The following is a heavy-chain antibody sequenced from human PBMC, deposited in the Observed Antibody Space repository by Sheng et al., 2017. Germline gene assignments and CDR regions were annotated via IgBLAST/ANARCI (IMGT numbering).Heavy chain of an antibody. V-gene: IGHV1-69*10. J-gene: IGHJ3*02. CDR1: GGTFSSHA. Sequence: QVQLVQSGAEVKKPGSSVKVSCKASGGTFSSHAFNWVRQAPGQGLEWMGGIIPILRLVDYGEKFQGRLTISEDRVTSTVYMELHSLTSDDTAIYYCAREREDGYHSAFEIWGQGTIVTVSS. CDR2: IIPILRLV. CDR3: AREREDGYHSAFEI. D-gene: IGHD5-12*01.